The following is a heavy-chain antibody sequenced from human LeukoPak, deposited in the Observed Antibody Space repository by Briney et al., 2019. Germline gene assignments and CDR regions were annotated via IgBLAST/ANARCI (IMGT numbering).Heavy chain of an antibody. CDR1: GFSLSNYA. CDR2: IIASSGST. J-gene: IGHJ4*02. Sequence: GGSLGLSCAPSGFSLSNYAMSWVRQAPGKGLEWVSLIIASSGSTVYADSVKGRFTISRDNSKNTLYLQMNSLRAEDTAVYYCAKGAYDYVEIGYFDHWGQGTLVTVSS. CDR3: AKGAYDYVEIGYFDH. D-gene: IGHD5-12*01. V-gene: IGHV3-23*01.